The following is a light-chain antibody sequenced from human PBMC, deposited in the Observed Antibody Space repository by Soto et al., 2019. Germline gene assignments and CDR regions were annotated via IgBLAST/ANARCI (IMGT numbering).Light chain of an antibody. CDR2: GAS. CDR3: QLYGISPH. Sequence: IVMTHSPATLSVSPGERATLSCRASQSISSKLAWYQQRPGQAPRLLIYGASNRATGIPDRFSGSASGTDFTLTINRLEPEDFAVYYCQLYGISPHFGQGTRLEIK. J-gene: IGKJ5*01. V-gene: IGKV3D-15*01. CDR1: QSISSK.